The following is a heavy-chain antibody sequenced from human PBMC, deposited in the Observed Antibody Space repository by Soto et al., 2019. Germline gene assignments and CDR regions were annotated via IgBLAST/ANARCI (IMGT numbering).Heavy chain of an antibody. V-gene: IGHV3-30*18. J-gene: IGHJ5*02. D-gene: IGHD4-17*01. CDR2: ISYHGYDK. CDR3: AKDLLPNAVTTCGS. Sequence: QVQLVESGGGVVQPGRSLRLSCAASGFTFSSYGMHWVRQAPGKGLEWVAVISYHGYDKYYADSVKGRFTISRDNFKSTLYMQMSSLRAEDTAIYFCAKDLLPNAVTTCGSWGQGTLVTVSS. CDR1: GFTFSSYG.